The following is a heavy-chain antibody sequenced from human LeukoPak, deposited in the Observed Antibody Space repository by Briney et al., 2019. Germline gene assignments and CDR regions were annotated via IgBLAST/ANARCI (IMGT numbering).Heavy chain of an antibody. D-gene: IGHD1-14*01. J-gene: IGHJ4*02. CDR1: GGSISSGTYF. CDR2: IFYNGAT. V-gene: IGHV4-39*01. CDR3: ARHGHKNEYNSPGVDY. Sequence: SETLSLTRSVSGGSISSGTYFWGWIRQPPGKGLEWVGSIFYNGATYYNPSLKNRVSISIDTSKKHFFLHLTSVTAADTAIYYCARHGHKNEYNSPGVDYWGQGTLVTVSS.